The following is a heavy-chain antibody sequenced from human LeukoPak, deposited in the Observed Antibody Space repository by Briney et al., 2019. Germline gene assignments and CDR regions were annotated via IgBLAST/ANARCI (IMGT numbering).Heavy chain of an antibody. D-gene: IGHD3-9*01. V-gene: IGHV1-46*01. CDR2: INPSGGST. CDR3: ARDAHYDILTGQHYYMDV. Sequence: ASVKVSCKASGYTFTSYYMHWVRQAPGQGLEWMGIINPSGGSTSYAQKFQGRVTMTRDTSTSTVYMELSSLRSEDTAVYYCARDAHYDILTGQHYYMDVWGKGTTVTISS. CDR1: GYTFTSYY. J-gene: IGHJ6*03.